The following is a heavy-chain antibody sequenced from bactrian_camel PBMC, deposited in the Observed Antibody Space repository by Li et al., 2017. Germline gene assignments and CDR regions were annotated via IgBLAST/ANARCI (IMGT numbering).Heavy chain of an antibody. CDR3: AASLGRTYCSRALYFLTPPRSSVS. V-gene: IGHV3S53*01. CDR2: ITSGGAA. J-gene: IGHJ6*01. Sequence: HVQLVESGGGSVPVGGSLRLSCVSSVGYVFSSHCMGWFLQAPGKEREWITRITSGGAATYADSLKGRFTISRDNAQNTVYLQMNSLNPEDTARYYCAASLGRTYCSRALYFLTPPRSSVSGARGPRSPSP. CDR1: GYVFSSHC. D-gene: IGHD1*01.